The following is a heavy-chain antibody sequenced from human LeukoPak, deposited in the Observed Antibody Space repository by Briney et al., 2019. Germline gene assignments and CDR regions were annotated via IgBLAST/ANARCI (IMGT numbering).Heavy chain of an antibody. J-gene: IGHJ5*02. CDR3: ARDLGGDGFNLRNWFDP. Sequence: KPSETLSLTCTVSGGSINSADYYWSWIRQHPGKGLEWIGYIYYSGSRYYNPSLKSRVSISIDTSKNQFSLNPSSVTAADTAVYYCARDLGGDGFNLRNWFDPWGQGTLVTVSS. CDR2: IYYSGSR. D-gene: IGHD5-24*01. CDR1: GGSINSADYY. V-gene: IGHV4-31*03.